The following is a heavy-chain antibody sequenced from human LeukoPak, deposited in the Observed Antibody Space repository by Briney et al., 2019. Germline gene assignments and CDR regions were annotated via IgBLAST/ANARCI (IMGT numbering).Heavy chain of an antibody. J-gene: IGHJ4*02. V-gene: IGHV3-11*01. CDR3: ARAAPLTGGGYHFDY. D-gene: IGHD3-16*01. CDR1: GVSFSDYY. Sequence: PGGSLRLSCAASGVSFSDYYMTWIRQAPGKGLEWVSSISSDGGAMYYADSVKGRFTISRDNARNSLYLQMNSLSAEDTAVYFCARAAPLTGGGYHFDYWGQGTLVTVSS. CDR2: ISSDGGAM.